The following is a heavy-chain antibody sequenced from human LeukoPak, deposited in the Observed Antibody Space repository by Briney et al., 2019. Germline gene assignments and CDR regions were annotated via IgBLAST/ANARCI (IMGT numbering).Heavy chain of an antibody. V-gene: IGHV4-61*02. CDR3: ARHEGLWELPRD. J-gene: IGHJ4*02. CDR2: IYTSGST. CDR1: GGSISSGSYY. D-gene: IGHD1-26*01. Sequence: PSETLSLTCTVSGGSISSGSYYWSWIRQPAGKGLEWIGRIYTSGSTNYNPSLKSRVTISVDTSKNQFSLKLSSVTAADTAVYYCARHEGLWELPRDWGQGTLVTVSS.